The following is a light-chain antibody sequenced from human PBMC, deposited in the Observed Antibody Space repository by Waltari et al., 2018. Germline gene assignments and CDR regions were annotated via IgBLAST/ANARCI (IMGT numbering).Light chain of an antibody. CDR3: QQYDSYPWT. CDR2: QAS. Sequence: DIQITQSHATLSSSVGERVIITCRATQSISSWLAWFQQKPGKAPKLLIYQASTLESGVPSRFSGSGSGSEFTLTISSLQPDDFATYHCQQYDSYPWTFGQGTKVEVK. V-gene: IGKV1-5*03. CDR1: QSISSW. J-gene: IGKJ1*01.